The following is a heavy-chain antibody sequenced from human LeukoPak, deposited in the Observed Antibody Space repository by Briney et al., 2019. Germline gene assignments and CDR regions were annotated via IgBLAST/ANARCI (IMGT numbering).Heavy chain of an antibody. V-gene: IGHV3-66*01. CDR3: ARGVFGNWYYSDY. D-gene: IGHD4-23*01. CDR1: GFTVSSNY. J-gene: IGHJ4*02. CDR2: IYSGGST. Sequence: GGSLRLSCAASGFTVSSNYMSWVRQAPGKGLEWVSVIYSGGSTYYADSVKGRFTISRDNSKNTLYLQMNSLRAEDTAVYYCARGVFGNWYYSDYWGQGTLVTVSS.